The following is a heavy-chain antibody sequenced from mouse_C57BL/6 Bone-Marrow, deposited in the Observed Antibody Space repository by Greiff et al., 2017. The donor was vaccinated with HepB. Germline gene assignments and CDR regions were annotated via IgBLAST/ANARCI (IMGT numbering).Heavy chain of an antibody. CDR1: GFTFSSYA. CDR2: ISDGGSYT. J-gene: IGHJ3*01. V-gene: IGHV5-4*01. D-gene: IGHD1-1*01. CDR3: ARLLLRSSFAY. Sequence: EVQLVESGGGLVKPGGSLKLSCAASGFTFSSYAMSWVRQTPEKRLEWVATISDGGSYTYYPDNVKGRFTISRDNAKNNRYLQMSHLRSEDTAMYYCARLLLRSSFAYWGQGTLVTVSA.